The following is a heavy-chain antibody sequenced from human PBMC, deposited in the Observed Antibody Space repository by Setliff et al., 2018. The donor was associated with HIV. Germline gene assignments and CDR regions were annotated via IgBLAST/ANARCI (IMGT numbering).Heavy chain of an antibody. J-gene: IGHJ4*02. CDR1: GGSISSSNW. Sequence: SETLSLTCAVSGGSISSSNWWSWVRQPPGKGLEWIGEIYHSGSTNYNPSLKSRVTISVDKSKNQFSLKLSSVTAADTAVYYCARTYYYGSGSYFDDWGQGTLVTVSS. D-gene: IGHD3-10*01. CDR2: IYHSGST. CDR3: ARTYYYGSGSYFDD. V-gene: IGHV4-4*02.